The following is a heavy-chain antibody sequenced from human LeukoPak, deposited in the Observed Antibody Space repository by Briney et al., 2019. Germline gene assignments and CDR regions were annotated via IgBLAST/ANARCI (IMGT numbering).Heavy chain of an antibody. Sequence: SETLSLTCTVSGGSISSSSYYWGWIRQPPGRGLEWIGSIYYSGSTYYNPSLKSRVTISVDTSKNQFSLKLSSVTAADTAVYYCARHAIRYFDWLPHFDYWGQGTLVTVSS. CDR3: ARHAIRYFDWLPHFDY. D-gene: IGHD3-9*01. CDR1: GGSISSSSYY. V-gene: IGHV4-39*01. CDR2: IYYSGST. J-gene: IGHJ4*02.